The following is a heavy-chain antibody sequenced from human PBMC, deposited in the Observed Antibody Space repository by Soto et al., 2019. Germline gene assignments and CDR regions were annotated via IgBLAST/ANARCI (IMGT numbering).Heavy chain of an antibody. CDR1: GYTFTSYG. J-gene: IGHJ4*02. V-gene: IGHV1-18*01. CDR2: ISAYNGNT. CDR3: ARDRRIFPPYGPLDY. D-gene: IGHD3-10*01. Sequence: ASVKVSCKASGYTFTSYGISWVRQAPGQGLEWMGWISAYNGNTNYAQKLQGRVTMTTDTSTSTAYMELRSLRSDDTAVYYCARDRRIFPPYGPLDYWGQGTLVTVSS.